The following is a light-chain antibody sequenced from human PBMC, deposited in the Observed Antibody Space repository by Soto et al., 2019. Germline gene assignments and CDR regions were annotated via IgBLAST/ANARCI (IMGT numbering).Light chain of an antibody. CDR3: LQDYNYPPT. J-gene: IGKJ1*01. CDR1: QSISSY. Sequence: IQMTQSPSSLSASVGDRVTITCRASQSISSYLNWYQQKPGKAPKLLTYKASTLKSGVPSRFSGSGSGTEFTLTISSLQPEDFATYYCLQDYNYPPTFGQGTKVDIK. V-gene: IGKV1-6*01. CDR2: KAS.